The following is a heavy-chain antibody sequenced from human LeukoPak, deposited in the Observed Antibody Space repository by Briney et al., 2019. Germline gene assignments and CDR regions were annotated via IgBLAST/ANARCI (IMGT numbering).Heavy chain of an antibody. CDR2: IYYSGST. Sequence: PSETLSLTCTVSGGSISSGDFYWSWIRQPPGKGLEWIGYIYYSGSTYYNPSLKSRVTISVDTSKNQFSLKLSSVTAADTAVYYCARKYGYCTTTSCHSNWFDPWGQGTLVTVSS. CDR1: GGSISSGDFY. D-gene: IGHD2-2*03. CDR3: ARKYGYCTTTSCHSNWFDP. V-gene: IGHV4-30-4*01. J-gene: IGHJ5*02.